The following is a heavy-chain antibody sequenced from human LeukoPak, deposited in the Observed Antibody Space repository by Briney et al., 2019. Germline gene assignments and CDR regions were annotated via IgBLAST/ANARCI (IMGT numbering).Heavy chain of an antibody. Sequence: GESLKISFKGSGYRFTSYWIGWVRPMPGKGLEWVGIIYPGDSDTRYSPSFQGQVTISADKSISTAYLQWSSLKASDTAMYYCARLQGVVVPAAIRVGLDYWGQGALVTVSS. D-gene: IGHD2-2*01. CDR1: GYRFTSYW. CDR2: IYPGDSDT. J-gene: IGHJ4*02. V-gene: IGHV5-51*01. CDR3: ARLQGVVVPAAIRVGLDY.